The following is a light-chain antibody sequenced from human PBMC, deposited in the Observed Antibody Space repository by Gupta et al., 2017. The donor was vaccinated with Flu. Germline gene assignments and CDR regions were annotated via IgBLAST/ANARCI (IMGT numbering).Light chain of an antibody. Sequence: AIRMTQSPSSFSASTGDRVTITCRASQGISSYLAWYQQKPGKAPKLLIYAASTLQSGVPSRFSRRGSVTDFTLTISCLQSEDFATYYCQQYYSYPLTFGEGTQVEIK. J-gene: IGKJ5*01. CDR3: QQYYSYPLT. CDR2: AAS. V-gene: IGKV1-8*01. CDR1: QGISSY.